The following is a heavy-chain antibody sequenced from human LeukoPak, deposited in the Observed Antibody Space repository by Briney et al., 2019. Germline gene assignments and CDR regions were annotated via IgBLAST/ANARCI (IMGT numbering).Heavy chain of an antibody. CDR3: ARGGSRGYSYVPLDY. V-gene: IGHV1-2*06. D-gene: IGHD5-18*01. CDR2: ISPNSGGT. CDR1: GYTFTGYY. J-gene: IGHJ4*02. Sequence: GASVKVSCKASGYTFTGYYMHWVRQAPGQGLEWMGRISPNSGGTNYAQKFQGRVTMTRDTSISTAYMELSRLRSDDTAVYYCARGGSRGYSYVPLDYWGQGTLVTVSS.